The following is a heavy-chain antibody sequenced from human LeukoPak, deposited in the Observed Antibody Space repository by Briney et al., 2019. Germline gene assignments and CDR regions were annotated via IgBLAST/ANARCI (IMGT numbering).Heavy chain of an antibody. D-gene: IGHD2-2*01. Sequence: SETLSLTCAVYGVSFSGYYWSWIRQPPGKWLEWIGEINHSGSTNYNPSLKSRVTISVDTSKNQFSLKLSSVTAADTAVYYCARHDIVVVPAAGDPLSAFDIWGQGTMVTVSS. CDR2: INHSGST. J-gene: IGHJ3*02. V-gene: IGHV4-34*01. CDR3: ARHDIVVVPAAGDPLSAFDI. CDR1: GVSFSGYY.